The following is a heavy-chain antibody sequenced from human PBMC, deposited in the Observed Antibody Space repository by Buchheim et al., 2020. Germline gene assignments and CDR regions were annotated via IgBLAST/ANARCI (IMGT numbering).Heavy chain of an antibody. Sequence: EVQLVESGGGLVQPGGSLRLSCAASGFTFSSYEMNWVRQAPGKGLEWVSYISSSGSTIYYADSVKGRFTISRAKAKNSLYMQMNSLRAEDTAVYYCARVGVIVGAFDYWGQGTL. CDR1: GFTFSSYE. CDR2: ISSSGSTI. V-gene: IGHV3-48*03. CDR3: ARVGVIVGAFDY. J-gene: IGHJ4*02. D-gene: IGHD1-26*01.